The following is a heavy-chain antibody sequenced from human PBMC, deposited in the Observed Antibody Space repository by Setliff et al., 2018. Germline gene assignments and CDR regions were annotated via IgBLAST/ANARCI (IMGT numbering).Heavy chain of an antibody. J-gene: IGHJ5*01. CDR2: IHYSGNT. D-gene: IGHD1-26*01. V-gene: IGHV4-59*01. CDR3: ASRRTGPGGWFDY. CDR1: GGSMTSYY. Sequence: SETLSLTCSVSGGSMTSYYWNWIRQPPGKGLEWLGYIHYSGNTNYNPSLKSRVTISFNTSKNQISLNLSSVTPADTAVYYSASRRTGPGGWFDYRGQGTLVTVSS.